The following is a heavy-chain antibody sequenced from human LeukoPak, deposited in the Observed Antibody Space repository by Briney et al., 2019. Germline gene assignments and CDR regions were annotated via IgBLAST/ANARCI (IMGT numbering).Heavy chain of an antibody. CDR2: INHSGST. CDR1: GGSFSGYY. V-gene: IGHV4-34*01. CDR3: ERGQRLLWFRVTKWVYP. D-gene: IGHD3-10*01. Sequence: SETLSLTCAVYGGSFSGYYWSWIRQPPGKGLEWIGEINHSGSTNYNPSLKSRVTISVDTSKNQFSLKLSSVTAADTAVYYCERGQRLLWFRVTKWVYPWGQGNLVTVSS. J-gene: IGHJ5*02.